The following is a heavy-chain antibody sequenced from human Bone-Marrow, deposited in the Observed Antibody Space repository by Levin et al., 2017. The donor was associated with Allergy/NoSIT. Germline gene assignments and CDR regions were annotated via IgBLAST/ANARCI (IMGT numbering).Heavy chain of an antibody. Sequence: SETLSLTCSVSGGSMSPFYWSWIRQSPGRGLECIGYIFHTGRTTYNLSLTGRVTMSVDTSRNQFSLKLTSVTAADSALYFCARAIDNYGYFPLDSWGRGTLVTVSS. D-gene: IGHD5-18*01. CDR2: IFHTGRT. V-gene: IGHV4-59*01. J-gene: IGHJ4*02. CDR1: GGSMSPFY. CDR3: ARAIDNYGYFPLDS.